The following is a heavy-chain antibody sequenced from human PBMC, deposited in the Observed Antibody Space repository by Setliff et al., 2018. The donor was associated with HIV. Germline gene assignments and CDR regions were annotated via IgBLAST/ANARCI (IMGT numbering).Heavy chain of an antibody. CDR1: GGSISSGDYY. CDR3: ARDSVVKPGGMDV. Sequence: LSLTCTVSGGSISSGDYYWSWIRQPPGKGLEWIGYIYYSGSTYYNPSLKSRVTISVDTSKYQFSLKLSSVTAADTAVYYCARDSVVKPGGMDVWGQGTTVTVSS. J-gene: IGHJ6*02. CDR2: IYYSGST. D-gene: IGHD2-15*01. V-gene: IGHV4-30-4*08.